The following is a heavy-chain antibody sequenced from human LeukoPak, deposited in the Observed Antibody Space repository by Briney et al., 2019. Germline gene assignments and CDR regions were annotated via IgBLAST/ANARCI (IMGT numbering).Heavy chain of an antibody. CDR1: GGSISSGDYS. D-gene: IGHD4-17*01. CDR3: ASHGDPGYFQH. J-gene: IGHJ1*01. CDR2: IYYSGST. Sequence: PSETLSLTCTVSGGSISSGDYSWSWIRQPPGKGLEWIGYIYYSGSTYYNPSLKSRVTISVDTSKNQFSLKLSSVTAADTAVYYCASHGDPGYFQHWGQGTLVTVSS. V-gene: IGHV4-30-4*01.